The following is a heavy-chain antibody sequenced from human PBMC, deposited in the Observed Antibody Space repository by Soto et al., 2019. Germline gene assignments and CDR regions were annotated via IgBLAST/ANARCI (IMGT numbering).Heavy chain of an antibody. D-gene: IGHD2-21*02. J-gene: IGHJ4*02. Sequence: ASVKVSCKASGYTFTSYYMHWVRQAPGQGLEWMGIINPSGGSTSYAQKFQGRVTMTRDTSISTAYLQWRGLKASDSAMYYCARVAGGADKWNFDYWGQGTLVTVSS. CDR3: ARVAGGADKWNFDY. CDR1: GYTFTSYY. CDR2: INPSGGST. V-gene: IGHV1-46*01.